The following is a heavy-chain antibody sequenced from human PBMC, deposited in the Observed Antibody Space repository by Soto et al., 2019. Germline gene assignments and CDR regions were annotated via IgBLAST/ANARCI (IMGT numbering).Heavy chain of an antibody. J-gene: IGHJ4*02. V-gene: IGHV4-34*01. CDR2: INHSGRP. CDR3: ARLMAAAGTAFVY. CDR1: GGSFSGYY. Sequence: PSETLYLPCAVYGGSFSGYYWRWIRQPPWKGLEWIGEINHSGRPNYNPSLKSRVTISVDTSKNQFSLKLSSVTAADTAVYYCARLMAAAGTAFVYWGQGTLVTVS. D-gene: IGHD6-13*01.